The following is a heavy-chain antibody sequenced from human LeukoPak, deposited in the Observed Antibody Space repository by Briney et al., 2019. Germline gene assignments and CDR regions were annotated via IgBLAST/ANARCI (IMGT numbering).Heavy chain of an antibody. CDR1: GFTVSGNY. V-gene: IGHV3-53*01. CDR3: AKAPDIVATGGRDY. CDR2: IYSGGST. D-gene: IGHD5-12*01. J-gene: IGHJ4*02. Sequence: GGSLRLSCAASGFTVSGNYMSWVRQAPGKGLQWVSIIYSGGSTYYADSVKGRFTISRDNSKNTLYLQMNSLRAEDTAVYYCAKAPDIVATGGRDYWGQGTLVTVSS.